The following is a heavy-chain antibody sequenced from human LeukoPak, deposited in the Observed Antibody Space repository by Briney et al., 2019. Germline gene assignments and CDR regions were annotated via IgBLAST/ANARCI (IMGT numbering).Heavy chain of an antibody. CDR2: ISYIGST. CDR3: ARDLVTVTKGFDI. D-gene: IGHD4-17*01. V-gene: IGHV4-59*11. J-gene: IGHJ3*02. CDR1: DDSFSSHY. Sequence: SETLSLTCAVSDDSFSSHYWTWIRLPPGKGLEWIEYISYIGSTNYNPSLKSRGIISVDTSKHLFSLKLSSVTAADTTVYYCARDLVTVTKGFDIWGQGTMVSVSS.